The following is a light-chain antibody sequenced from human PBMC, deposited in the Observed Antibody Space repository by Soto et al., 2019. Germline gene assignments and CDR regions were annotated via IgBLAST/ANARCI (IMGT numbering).Light chain of an antibody. CDR1: QSISSY. V-gene: IGKV1-39*01. J-gene: IGKJ1*01. Sequence: DIQMTQSPSSLSASVGDRVTITCRASQSISSYLNWYQQKPWKAPKLLIYAASSLQSGVPSRFRGSGSGTDFTLTISSLQPEDFATYYCQQSYSTLWTFGQGTKVEIK. CDR3: QQSYSTLWT. CDR2: AAS.